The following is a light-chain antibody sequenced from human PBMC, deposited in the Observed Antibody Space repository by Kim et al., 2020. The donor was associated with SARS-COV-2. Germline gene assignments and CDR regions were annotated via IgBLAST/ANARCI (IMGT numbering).Light chain of an antibody. CDR3: SAWYSSLSAWV. CDR2: RNN. V-gene: IGLV10-54*01. Sequence: HNATITCTGNSNNVGDQGAAWMQQHQGHPPKLLSYRNNNRPSGISERLSASRSGNTASLTITGLQPEDEADYYCSAWYSSLSAWVFGGGTQLTVL. J-gene: IGLJ3*02. CDR1: SNNVGDQG.